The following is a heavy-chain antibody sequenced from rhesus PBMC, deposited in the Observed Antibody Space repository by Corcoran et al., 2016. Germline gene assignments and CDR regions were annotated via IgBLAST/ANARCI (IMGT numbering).Heavy chain of an antibody. CDR1: GVPCYCYR. CDR2: INSGGNST. CDR3: AAKYSGYTYAYGY. Sequence: EVQLVETGGGLVQPGGSLRLSCAAPGVPCYCYRMQWVCQAPGNGLEWILAINSGGNSTYYADSVKGRFTISRDNSRATLSLQMNSLRAEDTAVYYCAAKYSGYTYAYGYWGQGVLVTVSA. D-gene: IGHD5-24*01. J-gene: IGHJ4*01. V-gene: IGHV3S5*01.